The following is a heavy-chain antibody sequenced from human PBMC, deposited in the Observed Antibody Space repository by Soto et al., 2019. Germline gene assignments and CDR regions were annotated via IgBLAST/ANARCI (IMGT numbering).Heavy chain of an antibody. V-gene: IGHV4-31*03. CDR2: IYYSGST. CDR1: GGSISSGGYY. CDR3: ARLIFSSSGYYWSLYFDY. D-gene: IGHD3-22*01. Sequence: QVQLQESGPGLVKPSQTLSLTCTVSGGSISSGGYYWSWIRQHPGKGLEWIGYIYYSGSTYYNPSLESRVTISVDTSKNQFSLKLSSVTAADTAVYYCARLIFSSSGYYWSLYFDYWGQGTLVTVSS. J-gene: IGHJ4*02.